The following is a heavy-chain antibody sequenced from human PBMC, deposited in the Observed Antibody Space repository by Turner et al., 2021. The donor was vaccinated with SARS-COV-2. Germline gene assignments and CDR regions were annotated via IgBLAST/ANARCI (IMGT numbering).Heavy chain of an antibody. Sequence: QVQLVQAGAEVTKPGASVKVSCTASGYTVASYGISWVRQAPGQGLEWMGWISAYNCNTNYAQKLQGRVTMTSDTSTSTAYMELRSLRSDDTAVYYCAREPFTYYYDSSGNWFDPWGQGTLVTFSS. J-gene: IGHJ5*02. V-gene: IGHV1-18*01. D-gene: IGHD3-22*01. CDR3: AREPFTYYYDSSGNWFDP. CDR2: ISAYNCNT. CDR1: GYTVASYG.